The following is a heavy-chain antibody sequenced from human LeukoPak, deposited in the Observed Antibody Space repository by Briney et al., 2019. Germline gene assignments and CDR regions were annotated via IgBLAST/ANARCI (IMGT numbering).Heavy chain of an antibody. D-gene: IGHD2-15*01. CDR1: GFTFSSYW. Sequence: GGSLRLSCAASGFTFSSYWMSWVRQAPGKGLEWVANIKQDGSEKYYVDSVKGRFTISRDNAKNSLYLQMNSLRAEDTAVYYCARGDGDCSGGSCYLEYFQHWGQGTLVTVPS. CDR2: IKQDGSEK. J-gene: IGHJ1*01. V-gene: IGHV3-7*01. CDR3: ARGDGDCSGGSCYLEYFQH.